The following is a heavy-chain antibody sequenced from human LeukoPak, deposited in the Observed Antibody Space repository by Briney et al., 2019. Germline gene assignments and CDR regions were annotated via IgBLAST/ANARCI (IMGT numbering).Heavy chain of an antibody. Sequence: SETLSLTCTVSGGSISSYYWSWIRQPPGKGLEWIGYIYYSGSTNYNPSLKSRVTISVDTSKNQFSLKLSSVTAVDTAVYYCARVSYDSSGYYYLDYWGQGTLVTVSS. CDR2: IYYSGST. CDR3: ARVSYDSSGYYYLDY. CDR1: GGSISSYY. J-gene: IGHJ4*02. V-gene: IGHV4-59*01. D-gene: IGHD3-22*01.